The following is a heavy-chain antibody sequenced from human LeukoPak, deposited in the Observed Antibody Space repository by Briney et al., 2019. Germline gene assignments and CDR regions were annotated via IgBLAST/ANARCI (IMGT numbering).Heavy chain of an antibody. D-gene: IGHD6-13*01. CDR3: AKVGAAAWGTAFDI. V-gene: IGHV3-23*01. Sequence: GGSLRLSCAASGFTFSSYATSWVRQAPGKGLEWVSGISGSDTSTYYADSVKGRFTVSRDNSKNTLYLQMHSLRAEDTAIYYCAKVGAAAWGTAFDIWGQGTLVTVSS. CDR1: GFTFSSYA. J-gene: IGHJ3*02. CDR2: ISGSDTST.